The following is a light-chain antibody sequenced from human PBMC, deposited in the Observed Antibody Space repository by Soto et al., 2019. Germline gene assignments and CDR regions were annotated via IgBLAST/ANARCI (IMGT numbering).Light chain of an antibody. CDR1: QTISSW. CDR3: QQYISYRT. CDR2: KAS. V-gene: IGKV1-5*03. J-gene: IGKJ1*01. Sequence: DIQMTQSPSTLSGSVGDRVTITCRASQTISSWLAWYQQKPGKAPKLLIYKASTLKSGVPSRFSGSGSGTEFTLTISSLQPDDFATYYCQQYISYRTFDQGTKVDIK.